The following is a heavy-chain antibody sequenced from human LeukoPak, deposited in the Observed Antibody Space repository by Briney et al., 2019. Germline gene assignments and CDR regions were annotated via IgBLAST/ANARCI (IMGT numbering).Heavy chain of an antibody. CDR3: ASGDILTGYHPY. V-gene: IGHV1-46*01. CDR2: INPSGGST. CDR1: GYIFTSYF. D-gene: IGHD3-9*01. Sequence: ASVKVSCKASGYIFTSYFMHWVRQAPGQGLEWMGLINPSGGSTRYAQKFQGRVTMTRDMSTSTVYMELSSLRSEDTAVYYCASGDILTGYHPYWGQGTLVTVSS. J-gene: IGHJ4*02.